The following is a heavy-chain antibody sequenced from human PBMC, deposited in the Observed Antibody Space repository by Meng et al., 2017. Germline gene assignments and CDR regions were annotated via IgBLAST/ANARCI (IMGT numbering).Heavy chain of an antibody. D-gene: IGHD5-24*01. CDR2: ISYDGSNK. Sequence: QVQLVESGGGVVQPGRSLRLSCAASGFTFSSYAVHWVRQAPGKGLEWVAVISYDGSNKYYADSVKGRFTISRDNSKNTLYLQMNSLRAEDTAVYYCARVGMADPPDWGQGTLVTVSS. V-gene: IGHV3-30*01. CDR1: GFTFSSYA. J-gene: IGHJ4*02. CDR3: ARVGMADPPD.